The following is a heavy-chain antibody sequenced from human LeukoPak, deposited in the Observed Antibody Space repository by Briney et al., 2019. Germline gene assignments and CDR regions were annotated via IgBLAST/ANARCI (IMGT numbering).Heavy chain of an antibody. D-gene: IGHD2-2*03. CDR3: ARGGDCSSTSCYPGFDY. CDR1: GYSISSGYY. J-gene: IGHJ4*02. CDR2: IYHSGST. Sequence: PSETLSLTYTVSGYSISSGYYWGWIRQPPGKGLEWIGSIYHSGSTYYNPSLKSRVTISVDTSKNQFSLKLSSVTAADTAVYYCARGGDCSSTSCYPGFDYWGQGTLVTVSS. V-gene: IGHV4-38-2*02.